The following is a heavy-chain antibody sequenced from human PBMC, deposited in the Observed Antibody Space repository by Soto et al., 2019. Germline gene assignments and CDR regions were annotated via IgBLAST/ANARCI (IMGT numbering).Heavy chain of an antibody. CDR1: GFTFSSYW. CDR3: ARDTKGPKRRYYYGMDV. Sequence: GGSLRLSCAASGFTFSSYWMHWVRQAPGKGLVWVSRINSDGSSTSYADSVKGRFTISRDNAKNTLYLQMNSLRAEDTAVYYCARDTKGPKRRYYYGMDVWGQGTTVTVSS. V-gene: IGHV3-74*01. CDR2: INSDGSST. J-gene: IGHJ6*02. D-gene: IGHD1-1*01.